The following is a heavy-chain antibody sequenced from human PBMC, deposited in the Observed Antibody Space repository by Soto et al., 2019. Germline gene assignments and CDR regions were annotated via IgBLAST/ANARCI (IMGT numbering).Heavy chain of an antibody. J-gene: IGHJ4*02. D-gene: IGHD5-12*01. CDR2: IKSEPDGGTT. CDR3: IATNLATTSDH. Sequence: EVQLVESGGGLVKPGGSLRLSCAASGFTFTNAWMNWVRQAPGQGLEWVGRIKSEPDGGTTEYAPPVEGRLSISRDDSKRTLYLKMNRLKMEDTEVYYCIATNLATTSDHWGQGALVTVAS. V-gene: IGHV3-15*07. CDR1: GFTFTNAW.